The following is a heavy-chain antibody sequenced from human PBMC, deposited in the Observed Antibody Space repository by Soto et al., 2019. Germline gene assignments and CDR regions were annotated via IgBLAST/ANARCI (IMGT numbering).Heavy chain of an antibody. CDR1: GYSFTSYW. J-gene: IGHJ6*02. Sequence: SLKISCNGSGYSFTSYWIGWVRQMPRKGLEWMGIIYPGDSDTRYSPSFQGQVTISADKSISTAYLQWSSLKASDTAMYYCARDGITGTTARHYYYGMDVWGQGTTVTVSS. D-gene: IGHD1-7*01. V-gene: IGHV5-51*01. CDR2: IYPGDSDT. CDR3: ARDGITGTTARHYYYGMDV.